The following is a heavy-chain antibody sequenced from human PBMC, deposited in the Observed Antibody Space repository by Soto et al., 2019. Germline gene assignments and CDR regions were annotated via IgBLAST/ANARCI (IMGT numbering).Heavy chain of an antibody. CDR3: AFEPICSSTGCYAADD. D-gene: IGHD2-2*01. J-gene: IGHJ4*02. V-gene: IGHV1-46*01. Sequence: GASVKVSCKASGYTFTSYYMHWVRQAPGQGLEWMGIINPSGGSTSYAQKFQGRVTMTRDTSTSTVYMELSSLRSEDTAVYYCAFEPICSSTGCYAADDWGQGTLVTVSA. CDR1: GYTFTSYY. CDR2: INPSGGST.